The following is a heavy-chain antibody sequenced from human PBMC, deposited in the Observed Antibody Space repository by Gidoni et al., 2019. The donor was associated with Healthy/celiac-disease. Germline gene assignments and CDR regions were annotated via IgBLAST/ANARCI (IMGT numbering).Heavy chain of an antibody. D-gene: IGHD1-26*01. CDR2: INHSGST. V-gene: IGHV4-34*01. CDR3: ARVGGGATVSHPFDY. J-gene: IGHJ4*02. CDR1: GGSFSGYY. Sequence: QVQLQQWCAGLLKPSETLSLTCAVYGGSFSGYYWSWIRQPPGKGLEWIGEINHSGSTNYNPSLKSRVTISVDTSKNQFSLKLSSVTAADTAVYYCARVGGGATVSHPFDYWGQGTLVTVSS.